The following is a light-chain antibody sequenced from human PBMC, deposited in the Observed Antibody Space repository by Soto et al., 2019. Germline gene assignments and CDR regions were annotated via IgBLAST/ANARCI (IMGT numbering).Light chain of an antibody. CDR2: GNR. CDR3: QAYDYSLPASV. J-gene: IGLJ3*02. V-gene: IGLV1-40*01. Sequence: QSALTQPPSVSGAPGQRVTISCTGTSSNLGAGYDVHWYQQLPGAAPKLVIFGNRNRPSGVPERFSGSKSGTSASLAITGLQAEDDADYYCQAYDYSLPASVFGGGTKLTVL. CDR1: SSNLGAGYD.